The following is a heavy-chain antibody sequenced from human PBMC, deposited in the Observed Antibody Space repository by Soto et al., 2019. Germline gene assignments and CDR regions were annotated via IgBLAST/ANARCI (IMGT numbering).Heavy chain of an antibody. Sequence: QLQLQESGPRLVKPSETLSLTCSVSGGSISSSSYSWGWIRQPPGKGLEWIGTIYYSGSTNYNPSLEGRVAISADTPNNQLSLRLSSVTAADTAVYYCGRQPGHCGSTTCFGYYSVDVWGQGTTVTVS. CDR3: GRQPGHCGSTTCFGYYSVDV. CDR2: IYYSGST. CDR1: GGSISSSSYS. J-gene: IGHJ6*02. V-gene: IGHV4-39*01. D-gene: IGHD2-2*01.